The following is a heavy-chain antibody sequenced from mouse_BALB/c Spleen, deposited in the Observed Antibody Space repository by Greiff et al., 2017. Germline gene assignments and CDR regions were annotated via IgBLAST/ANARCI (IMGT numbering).Heavy chain of an antibody. Sequence: EVQLQQSGAELVRPGALVKLSCKASGFNIKDYYMHWVKQRPEQGLEWIGWIDPENGNTIYDPKFQGKASITADTSSNTAYLQLSSLTSEDTAVYYCARRGYGSSLFAYWGQGTLVTVSA. CDR3: ARRGYGSSLFAY. CDR2: IDPENGNT. D-gene: IGHD1-1*01. J-gene: IGHJ3*01. V-gene: IGHV14-1*02. CDR1: GFNIKDYY.